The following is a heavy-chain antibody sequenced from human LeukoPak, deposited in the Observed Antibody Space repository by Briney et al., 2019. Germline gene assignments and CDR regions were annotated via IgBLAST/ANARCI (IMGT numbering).Heavy chain of an antibody. CDR3: ARDTGYSSGEGAFDI. CDR2: IYYSGST. D-gene: IGHD6-19*01. Sequence: GSLRLSCAASGFTFSDYYMGWIRQAPGKGLEWIGYIYYSGSTNYNPSLKSRVTISVDTSKNQFSLKLSSVTAADTAVYYCARDTGYSSGEGAFDIWGQGTMVTVSS. J-gene: IGHJ3*02. V-gene: IGHV4-59*01. CDR1: GFTFSDYY.